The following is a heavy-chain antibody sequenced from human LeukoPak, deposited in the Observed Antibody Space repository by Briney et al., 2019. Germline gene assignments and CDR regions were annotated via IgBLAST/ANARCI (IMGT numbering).Heavy chain of an antibody. Sequence: GSLRLSCAASGFTFSSYAMNWVRQAPGKGLEWVSHISGSGISTYYADSVKGRFTFSRDNSKNTLYLQMNSLRAEDTAVYYCARDHSGSYAYWGQGTLVTVSS. J-gene: IGHJ4*02. CDR3: ARDHSGSYAY. CDR1: GFTFSSYA. CDR2: ISGSGIST. D-gene: IGHD1-26*01. V-gene: IGHV3-23*01.